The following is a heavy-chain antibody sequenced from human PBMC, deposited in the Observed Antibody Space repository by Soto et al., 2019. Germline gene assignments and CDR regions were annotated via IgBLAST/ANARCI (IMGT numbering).Heavy chain of an antibody. V-gene: IGHV4-34*01. CDR2: INHSGST. D-gene: IGHD2-2*01. CDR1: GGSFSGYY. CDR3: ARGNPKRYCSSTSCYEYYFDY. Sequence: SETLSLTCAVYGGSFSGYYWSWIRQPPGKGLEWIGEINHSGSTNYNPSLKSRVTISVDTSKNQFSLKLSSVTAADTAVYYCARGNPKRYCSSTSCYEYYFDYWGQGTLVTVAP. J-gene: IGHJ4*02.